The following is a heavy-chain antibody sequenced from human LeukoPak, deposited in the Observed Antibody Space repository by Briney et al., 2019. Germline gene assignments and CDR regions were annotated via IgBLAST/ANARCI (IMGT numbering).Heavy chain of an antibody. Sequence: SETLSLTCAVSGGSISSGGYSWSWIRQPPGKGLEWIGYIYHSGSTYYNPSLKSRVTISVDRSKNQFSLKLSSVTAADTAVYYCARGTLNSDDAFDIWGQGTMVTVSS. CDR3: ARGTLNSDDAFDI. CDR2: IYHSGST. CDR1: GGSISSGGYS. J-gene: IGHJ3*02. D-gene: IGHD4-23*01. V-gene: IGHV4-30-2*01.